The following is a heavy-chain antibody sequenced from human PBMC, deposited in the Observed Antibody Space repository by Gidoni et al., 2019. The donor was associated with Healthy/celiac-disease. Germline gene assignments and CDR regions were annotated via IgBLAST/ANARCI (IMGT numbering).Heavy chain of an antibody. CDR1: GGSISSYY. Sequence: QVQLQESGPGLVKPSETLSLTCTVSGGSISSYYWSWIRQPPGKGLEWIGYIYYSGITNYNPSLKSRVTISVDTSKNQFSLKLSSVTAADTAVYYCARLGTGSSSRYYYYYGMDGWGQGTTVTVSS. V-gene: IGHV4-59*08. CDR3: ARLGTGSSSRYYYYYGMDG. D-gene: IGHD6-6*01. CDR2: IYYSGIT. J-gene: IGHJ6*02.